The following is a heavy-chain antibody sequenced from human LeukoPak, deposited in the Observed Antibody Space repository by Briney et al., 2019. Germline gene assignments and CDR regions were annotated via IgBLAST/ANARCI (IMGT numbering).Heavy chain of an antibody. CDR1: GFTFSSYG. D-gene: IGHD6-13*01. Sequence: GGSLRLSCAASGFTFSSYGMHWVRQAPGKGLEWVAFIRYDGSNKYYADSVKGRFTISRDNSKNTLYLQMNSLRAEDTAVYYCAGLHGFRIAAAGNIFDYWGQGTLVTVSS. CDR2: IRYDGSNK. J-gene: IGHJ4*02. V-gene: IGHV3-30*02. CDR3: AGLHGFRIAAAGNIFDY.